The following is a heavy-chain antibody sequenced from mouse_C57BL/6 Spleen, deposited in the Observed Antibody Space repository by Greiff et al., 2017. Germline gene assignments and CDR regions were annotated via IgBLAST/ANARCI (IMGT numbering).Heavy chain of an antibody. CDR1: GYTFTSYW. CDR3: ARREDDYYYWYFDV. CDR2: IHPNSGST. D-gene: IGHD2-3*01. V-gene: IGHV1-64*01. Sequence: QVQLQQPGAELVKPGASVKLSCKASGYTFTSYWMHWVKQRPGQGLEWIGMIHPNSGSTNYNEKFKSKATLTVDKSSSTAYMQLSSLTSEDSAVYYCARREDDYYYWYFDVWGTGTTVTVSS. J-gene: IGHJ1*03.